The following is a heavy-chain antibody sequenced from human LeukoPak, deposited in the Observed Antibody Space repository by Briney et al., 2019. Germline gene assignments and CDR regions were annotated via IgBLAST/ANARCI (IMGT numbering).Heavy chain of an antibody. J-gene: IGHJ5*02. CDR3: ARDDVYGGNSAVS. CDR2: ISSSGDSI. D-gene: IGHD4-23*01. V-gene: IGHV3-21*01. Sequence: GGSLRLSCVASGLSFGVYTLNWVRQAPGKGLEWVASISSSGDSIYYADSVRGRFTISRDNAQKSLFLQLSSLRAEDTAVYYCARDDVYGGNSAVSWGQGTLVTVSS. CDR1: GLSFGVYT.